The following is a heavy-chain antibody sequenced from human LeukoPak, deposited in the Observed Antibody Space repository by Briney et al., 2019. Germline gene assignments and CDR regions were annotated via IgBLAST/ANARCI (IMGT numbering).Heavy chain of an antibody. Sequence: GGSLRLSCAASGFTFSGYWMTWVRQAPGKGLEWVANTKQDGSEKNYVDSVKGRFTISRDNAKNSLYLQMNSLRAEDTAVYSCARDRYGDYWGQGTLVTVSS. D-gene: IGHD5-18*01. CDR3: ARDRYGDY. CDR1: GFTFSGYW. J-gene: IGHJ4*02. CDR2: TKQDGSEK. V-gene: IGHV3-7*01.